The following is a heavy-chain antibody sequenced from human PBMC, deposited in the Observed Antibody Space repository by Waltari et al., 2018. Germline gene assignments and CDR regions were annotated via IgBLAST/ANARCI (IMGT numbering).Heavy chain of an antibody. V-gene: IGHV3-30*18. Sequence: QVQLVESGGGVVQPGRSLRLSCAASGFTFSSYGMHWVRQAPGKGLEWVAGISYDGSNKYYADSVKGRFTISRDNSKNTLYLQMNSLRAEDTAVYYCAKDLVSGYDSGYYYGMDVWGQGTTVTVSS. J-gene: IGHJ6*02. CDR3: AKDLVSGYDSGYYYGMDV. CDR2: ISYDGSNK. CDR1: GFTFSSYG. D-gene: IGHD5-12*01.